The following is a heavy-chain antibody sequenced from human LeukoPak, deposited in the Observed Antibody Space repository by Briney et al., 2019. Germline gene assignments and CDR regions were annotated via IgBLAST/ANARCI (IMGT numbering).Heavy chain of an antibody. J-gene: IGHJ5*02. CDR1: GGSISSSIHY. Sequence: SETLNLTCTVSGGSISSSIHYWGRVRQSPRKGLEWIGTIHDSGNTYYNPSLRSRLTISLDTSNNQFSLKLSSVTAADTAVYYCATYTEDYSGLAFAPWGQGTLVIVSS. CDR2: IHDSGNT. CDR3: ATYTEDYSGLAFAP. V-gene: IGHV4-39*07. D-gene: IGHD3-16*01.